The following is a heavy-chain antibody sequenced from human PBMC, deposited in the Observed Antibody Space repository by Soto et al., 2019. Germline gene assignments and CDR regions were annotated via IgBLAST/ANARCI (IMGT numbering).Heavy chain of an antibody. CDR3: ARQGGCSGGSCYAHNWFDP. J-gene: IGHJ5*02. D-gene: IGHD2-15*01. CDR2: IYYSGST. CDR1: GGSISSSSYY. V-gene: IGHV4-39*01. Sequence: SETLSLTCTVSGGSISSSSYYLGWIRQPPGKGLEWIGSIYYSGSTYYNPSLKSRVTISVDTSKNQFSLKPSSVTAADTAVYYCARQGGCSGGSCYAHNWFDPWGQGTLVTVSS.